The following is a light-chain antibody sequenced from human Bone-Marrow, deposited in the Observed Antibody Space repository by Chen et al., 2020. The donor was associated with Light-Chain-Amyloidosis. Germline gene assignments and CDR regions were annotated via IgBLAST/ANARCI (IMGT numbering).Light chain of an antibody. CDR2: DVT. CDR3: YSYSVSSTYV. Sequence: QSAPTQPPSASGSPGQSVTISCTGTSSDVGDYNYVSWYQQHPGKAPKLLIYDVTKRPSGVPDRFSGSKSGNTASLTVSGLQAEDEADYYCYSYSVSSTYVFGTGTKVIVL. J-gene: IGLJ1*01. V-gene: IGLV2-8*01. CDR1: SSDVGDYNY.